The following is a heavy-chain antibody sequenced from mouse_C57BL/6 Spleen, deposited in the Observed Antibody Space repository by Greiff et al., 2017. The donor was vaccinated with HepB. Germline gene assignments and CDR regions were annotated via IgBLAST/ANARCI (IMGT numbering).Heavy chain of an antibody. D-gene: IGHD2-1*01. CDR3: ARWGYYGNYGFNY. J-gene: IGHJ2*01. V-gene: IGHV1-55*01. Sequence: VQLQQPGAELVKPGASVKMSCKASGYTFTSYWITWGKQRPGQGLEWIGDIYPGSGSTNYNEKFKSKATLTVDTSSSTAYMQLSSLPSEDSAVYYCARWGYYGNYGFNYWGQGTTLTVSS. CDR1: GYTFTSYW. CDR2: IYPGSGST.